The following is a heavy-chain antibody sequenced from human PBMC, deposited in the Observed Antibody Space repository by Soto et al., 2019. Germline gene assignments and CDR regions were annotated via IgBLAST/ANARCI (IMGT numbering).Heavy chain of an antibody. V-gene: IGHV4-39*01. D-gene: IGHD3-3*01. J-gene: IGHJ6*02. CDR2: IYYSGST. CDR3: ARPWIGDRHGNYYYVMDV. CDR1: GGSFSSSSYL. Sequence: SETLSLTCTVSGGSFSSSSYLWVWIRRPPGKGLEWIGSIYYSGSTYSNPSLKSRVTISVDTSKNQFSLKLSSVTAADTAVYYCARPWIGDRHGNYYYVMDVWGRGTTVTVSS.